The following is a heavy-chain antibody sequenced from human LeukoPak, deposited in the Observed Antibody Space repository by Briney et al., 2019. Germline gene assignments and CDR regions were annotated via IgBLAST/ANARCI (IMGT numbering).Heavy chain of an antibody. J-gene: IGHJ6*04. CDR2: ISGSSSTI. D-gene: IGHD3-10*02. CDR1: GFTFSSYS. CDR3: AELGITMIGGV. Sequence: GGSLRLPRAASGFTFSSYSMNWVRQAPGKGLEWVSYISGSSSTIYYADSVKGRFTISRDNAKNSLYLQMNSLRAEDTAVYYCAELGITMIGGVWGKGTTVTISS. V-gene: IGHV3-48*01.